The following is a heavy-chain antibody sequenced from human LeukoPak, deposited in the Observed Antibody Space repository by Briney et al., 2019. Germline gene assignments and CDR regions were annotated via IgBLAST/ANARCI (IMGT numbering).Heavy chain of an antibody. J-gene: IGHJ4*02. CDR1: GYSFTSYW. Sequence: GESLKISCKGSGYSFTSYWIGWVRQMPGKGLEWMGIIYPGDSDTRYSPSFQGQVTISADKSISTGYLQWSSLKASDTAMYYCARSRKGYYYDSSGYYYEDYWGQGTLVTVSS. CDR3: ARSRKGYYYDSSGYYYEDY. D-gene: IGHD3-22*01. V-gene: IGHV5-51*01. CDR2: IYPGDSDT.